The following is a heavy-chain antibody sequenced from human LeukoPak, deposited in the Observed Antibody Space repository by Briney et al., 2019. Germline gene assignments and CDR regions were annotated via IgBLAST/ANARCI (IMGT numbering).Heavy chain of an antibody. CDR3: AKDQIVVVPAADRPDAFDI. CDR2: ISGSGGST. V-gene: IGHV3-23*01. CDR1: GFTFSSYA. J-gene: IGHJ3*02. Sequence: PGGPLRLSCAASGFTFSSYAMSWVRRAPGKGLEWVSAISGSGGSTYYADSVKGRFTISRDNSKNTLYLQMNSLRAEDTAVYYCAKDQIVVVPAADRPDAFDIWGQGTMVTVSS. D-gene: IGHD2-2*01.